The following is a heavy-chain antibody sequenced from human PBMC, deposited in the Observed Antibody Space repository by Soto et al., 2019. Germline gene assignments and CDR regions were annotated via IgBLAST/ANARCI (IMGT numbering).Heavy chain of an antibody. V-gene: IGHV4-59*01. D-gene: IGHD4-17*01. CDR2: IYYSGST. CDR3: ARWLRYHVSGVTVTRDAFDI. J-gene: IGHJ3*02. CDR1: GGSISSYY. Sequence: LSLTCTVSGGSISSYYWSWIRQPPGKGLEWIGYIYYSGSTNYNPSLKSRVTISVDTSKNQFSLKLSSVTAADTAVYYCARWLRYHVSGVTVTRDAFDIWGQGTMVTVSS.